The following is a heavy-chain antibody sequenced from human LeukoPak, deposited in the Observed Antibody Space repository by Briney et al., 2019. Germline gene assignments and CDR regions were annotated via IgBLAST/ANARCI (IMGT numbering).Heavy chain of an antibody. V-gene: IGHV3-74*01. CDR3: ARDHLVAGTDYYYGMDV. J-gene: IGHJ6*02. CDR2: INSDGSST. Sequence: GGSLRLSCAASGFTFSSYWMPWDRQAPGKGLVWVSRINSDGSSTSYADSVKGRFTISRDNAKNTLYLQMNSLRAEDTAVYYCARDHLVAGTDYYYGMDVWGQGTTVTVSS. D-gene: IGHD6-19*01. CDR1: GFTFSSYW.